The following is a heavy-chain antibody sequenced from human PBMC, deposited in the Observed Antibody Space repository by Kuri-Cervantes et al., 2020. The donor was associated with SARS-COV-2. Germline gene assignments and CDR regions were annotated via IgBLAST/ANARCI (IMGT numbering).Heavy chain of an antibody. CDR2: ISSNSGSI. V-gene: IGHV3-9*01. Sequence: LSLTCAASGFTFDDYAMHWVRQAPGKGLEWVSGISSNSGSIGYADSVKGRFTISRDNAKNSPYLQMNSLRAEDTALYYCAKDLRVAVAGTGDAFDIWGQGTMVTVSS. CDR1: GFTFDDYA. CDR3: AKDLRVAVAGTGDAFDI. D-gene: IGHD6-19*01. J-gene: IGHJ3*02.